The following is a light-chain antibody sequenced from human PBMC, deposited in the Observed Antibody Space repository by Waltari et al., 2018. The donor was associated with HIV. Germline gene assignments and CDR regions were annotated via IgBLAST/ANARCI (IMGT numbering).Light chain of an antibody. CDR1: QGISND. Sequence: DIQMTQSPSSLSASVGDRVIITCRASQGISNDLAWLQQKSGEAPKSLIYAASTLQSGVPSKFTGSGYGTEFNFTITSLQPEDFATYYCQQYSSLPFTFGPGTKLDV. CDR2: AAS. CDR3: QQYSSLPFT. V-gene: IGKV1-16*02. J-gene: IGKJ3*01.